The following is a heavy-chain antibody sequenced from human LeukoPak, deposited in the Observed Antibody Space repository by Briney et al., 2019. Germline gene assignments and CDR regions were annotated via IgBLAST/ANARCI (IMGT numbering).Heavy chain of an antibody. CDR3: AKDLEGRYYYGSGSYSQGDYFDY. J-gene: IGHJ4*02. CDR2: IRYDGSNK. V-gene: IGHV3-30*02. D-gene: IGHD3-10*01. Sequence: PGGSLRLSCAASGFTFSSYGMHWVRQAPGKGLEWVAFIRYDGSNKYYADSAKGRFTISRDNSKNTLYLQMNSLRAEDTAVYYCAKDLEGRYYYGSGSYSQGDYFDYWGQGTLVTVSS. CDR1: GFTFSSYG.